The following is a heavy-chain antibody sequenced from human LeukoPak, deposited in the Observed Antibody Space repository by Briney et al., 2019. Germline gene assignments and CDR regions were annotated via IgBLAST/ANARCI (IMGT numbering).Heavy chain of an antibody. J-gene: IGHJ4*02. Sequence: GRSLRLSCAASGFTFSSYAMSWVRQAPGKGLEWVSAISGSGGSTYYADSVKGRFTISRDNSKNTLYLQMNSLRAEDTAVYYCAKFMGYYYDSSGYPVDYWGRGTLVTVSS. CDR3: AKFMGYYYDSSGYPVDY. CDR1: GFTFSSYA. V-gene: IGHV3-23*01. CDR2: ISGSGGST. D-gene: IGHD3-22*01.